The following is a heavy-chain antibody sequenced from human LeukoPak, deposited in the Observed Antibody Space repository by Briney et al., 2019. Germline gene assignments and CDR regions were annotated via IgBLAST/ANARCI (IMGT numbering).Heavy chain of an antibody. Sequence: PSETLSLTCAVYGGSFSGYYWSWIRQPPGKGLEWIGEINHSGSTNYNPSLKSRVTISVDTSKKKFSLNLTSVTAADTAVYYCAGHESGYCSGGICYPTTWFDPWGQGTLVTVSS. CDR1: GGSFSGYY. D-gene: IGHD2-15*01. CDR2: INHSGST. J-gene: IGHJ5*02. CDR3: AGHESGYCSGGICYPTTWFDP. V-gene: IGHV4-34*01.